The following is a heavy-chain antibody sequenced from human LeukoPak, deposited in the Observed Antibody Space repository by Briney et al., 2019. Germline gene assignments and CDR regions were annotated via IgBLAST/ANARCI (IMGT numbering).Heavy chain of an antibody. CDR3: ARGRGSWADAFDI. Sequence: SETLSLTCTVSGGSIGSGGYYWSWIRQHPGKGLEWTGYTYYSGSTYYNPSLKSRVTISVDTSKNQFSLKLSSVTAADTAVYYCARGRGSWADAFDIWGQGTMVTVSS. CDR1: GGSIGSGGYY. CDR2: TYYSGST. D-gene: IGHD1-26*01. J-gene: IGHJ3*02. V-gene: IGHV4-31*03.